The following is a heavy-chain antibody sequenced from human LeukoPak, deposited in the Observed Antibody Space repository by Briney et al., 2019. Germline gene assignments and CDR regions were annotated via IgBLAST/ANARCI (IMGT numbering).Heavy chain of an antibody. CDR3: ARVRLVRGVIGLSYYFDY. V-gene: IGHV4-39*07. D-gene: IGHD3-10*01. J-gene: IGHJ4*02. CDR2: IYYSGST. Sequence: PSETLSLTCTVSGGSISSSSYYWGWIHQPPGKGLEWIGSIYYSGSTYYNPSLKSRVTISVDTSKNQFSLKLSSVTAADTAVYYCARVRLVRGVIGLSYYFDYWGQGTLVTVSS. CDR1: GGSISSSSYY.